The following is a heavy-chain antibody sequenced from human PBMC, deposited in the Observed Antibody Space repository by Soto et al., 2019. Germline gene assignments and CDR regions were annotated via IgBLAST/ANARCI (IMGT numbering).Heavy chain of an antibody. CDR1: GFPFTDYY. CDR3: SRRRPTGYYNF. V-gene: IGHV3-11*05. J-gene: IGHJ4*02. CDR2: IGSSSSYT. Sequence: QVQLVESGGDLVKPGGSLRLSCAASGFPFTDYYMSWIRQAPGKGLEWVSSIGSSSSYTNYADSVKGRFTISRDDAKNSLYLQMNSLRAEDTAVYYCSRRRPTGYYNFWGEGYLVSVSA. D-gene: IGHD3-9*01.